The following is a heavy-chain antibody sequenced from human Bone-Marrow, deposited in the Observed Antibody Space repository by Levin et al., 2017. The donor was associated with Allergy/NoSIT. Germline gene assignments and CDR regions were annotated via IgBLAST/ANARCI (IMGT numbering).Heavy chain of an antibody. J-gene: IGHJ6*03. D-gene: IGHD4-17*01. CDR3: AKAGTTVMLDYSYLDV. CDR1: GFIFADYA. V-gene: IGHV3-23*01. CDR2: LDGSSGKT. Sequence: PGGSLRLSCTISGFIFADYAMNWVRQAPGRGLEWVSSLDGSSGKTHYADVVKGRFTISRGYSKNTLFLQMNSLRVEDTARYYCAKAGTTVMLDYSYLDVWGEGTAVTVSS.